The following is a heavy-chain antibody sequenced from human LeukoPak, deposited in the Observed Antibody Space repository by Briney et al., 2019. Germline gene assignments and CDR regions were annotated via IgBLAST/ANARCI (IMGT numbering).Heavy chain of an antibody. J-gene: IGHJ4*02. V-gene: IGHV1-69*05. Sequence: SVKVSCKASGGTFSSYAISWVRQAPGQGLEWMGGIIPIFGTANYAQKFQGRVTITTDESTSTAYMELSSLRSEDTAVYYCARVPRGTTQQLPLDYWGQGTLVTVSS. CDR3: ARVPRGTTQQLPLDY. CDR1: GGTFSSYA. D-gene: IGHD6-13*01. CDR2: IIPIFGTA.